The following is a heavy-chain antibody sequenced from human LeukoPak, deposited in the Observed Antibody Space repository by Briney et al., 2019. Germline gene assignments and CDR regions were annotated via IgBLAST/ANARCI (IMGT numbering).Heavy chain of an antibody. J-gene: IGHJ4*02. Sequence: GGSLRLSCAASGFTFSSYAMSWVRQAPGKGLEWVSAISGSGGSTYYADSVKGRFTISRDNSKNTLYLQMNSLRVEDAAMYYCAKTDGYFDHWGQGTLVAVSS. CDR2: ISGSGGST. D-gene: IGHD3-22*01. CDR1: GFTFSSYA. CDR3: AKTDGYFDH. V-gene: IGHV3-23*01.